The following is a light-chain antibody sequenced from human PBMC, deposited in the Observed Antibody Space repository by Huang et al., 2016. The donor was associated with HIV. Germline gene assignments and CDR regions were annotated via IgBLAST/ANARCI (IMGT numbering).Light chain of an antibody. J-gene: IGKJ3*01. CDR3: HQYVSPPFT. CDR2: GAS. Sequence: EIVLTQSPGTLSLSPGERATLSCRASQSVTSNYLAWYLQKPCQAPTLLIYGASSRATDIPDRVSGSGSGTDVTLTISRLEPEDFAVYYCHQYVSPPFTFGPGTKVDIK. V-gene: IGKV3-20*01. CDR1: QSVTSNY.